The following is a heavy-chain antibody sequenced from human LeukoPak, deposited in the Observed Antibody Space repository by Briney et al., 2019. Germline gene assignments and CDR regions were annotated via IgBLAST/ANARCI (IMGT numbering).Heavy chain of an antibody. CDR2: IYYSRSN. J-gene: IGHJ4*02. V-gene: IGHV4-59*01. D-gene: IGHD3-22*01. CDR3: SRVANYYDSSGYYYFDY. Sequence: PSETLSLACTVSGGSISSYYWSWIRQPPGKGLEWIGYIYYSRSNKYNPSLKSRVTISVDKSKNKFSFMLISMTAADSACYYFSRVANYYDSSGYYYFDYWGQGTLVTVSS. CDR1: GGSISSYY.